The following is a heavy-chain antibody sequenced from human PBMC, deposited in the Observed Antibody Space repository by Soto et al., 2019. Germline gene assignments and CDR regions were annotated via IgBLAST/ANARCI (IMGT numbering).Heavy chain of an antibody. D-gene: IGHD4-17*01. Sequence: VGSLRLSCAGSGVTFSNFAMSWVRQAPGKGLESVAATSYDGSNKFYADSVKGRFIISRDNSKNTLDLQMNTLRAEDTAVYSCARVLYGGNPVNHYWGQGTPVTVSS. CDR3: ARVLYGGNPVNHY. J-gene: IGHJ4*02. CDR2: TSYDGSNK. CDR1: GVTFSNFA. V-gene: IGHV3-30-3*01.